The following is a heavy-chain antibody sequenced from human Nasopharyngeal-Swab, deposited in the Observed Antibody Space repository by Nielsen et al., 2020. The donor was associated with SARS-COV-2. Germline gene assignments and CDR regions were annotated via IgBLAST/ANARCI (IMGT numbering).Heavy chain of an antibody. J-gene: IGHJ6*02. Sequence: GGSLRLSCAASAFTFSSYGMHWVRQAPGKGLEWVAVISYDGSNKYYADSVKGRFTISRDNSKSTLYLEMSSLRADDTAVYYCAKEQLVPGYYGPGWVGFMDVWGQGTTVTVSS. V-gene: IGHV3-30*18. D-gene: IGHD3-10*01. CDR2: ISYDGSNK. CDR1: AFTFSSYG. CDR3: AKEQLVPGYYGPGWVGFMDV.